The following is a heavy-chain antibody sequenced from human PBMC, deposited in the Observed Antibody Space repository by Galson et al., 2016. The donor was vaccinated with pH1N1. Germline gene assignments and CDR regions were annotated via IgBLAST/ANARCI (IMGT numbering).Heavy chain of an antibody. Sequence: ETLSLTCAVYGGSFSDSSWGWVRQAPGKGLEWVANINQIGDVKFYVDSVKGRFTISRDNAKNSVYLQMNSLRAEDTAVYYCTRAIGTADAHWGQGTLVTVST. V-gene: IGHV3-7*01. D-gene: IGHD6-13*01. J-gene: IGHJ4*02. CDR3: TRAIGTADAH. CDR1: GGSFSDSS. CDR2: INQIGDVK.